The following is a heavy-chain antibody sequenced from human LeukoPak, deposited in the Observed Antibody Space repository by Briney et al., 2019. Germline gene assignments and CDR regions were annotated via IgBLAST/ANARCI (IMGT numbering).Heavy chain of an antibody. V-gene: IGHV4-30-2*01. J-gene: IGHJ3*02. CDR3: VRGYYYDSSGYWVRAFDI. Sequence: SETLPLTCAVSDGSISSGGYSWSWIRQPPWKGLEWIGYMYHSGTTHYNPSLKSRVTISVDRSKNQFSLKLSSVTAADTAVYYCVRGYYYDSSGYWVRAFDIWGQGTMVTVSS. CDR1: DGSISSGGYS. CDR2: MYHSGTT. D-gene: IGHD3-22*01.